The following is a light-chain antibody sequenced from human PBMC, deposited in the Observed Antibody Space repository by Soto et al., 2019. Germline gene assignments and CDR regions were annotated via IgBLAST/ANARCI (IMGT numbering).Light chain of an antibody. CDR3: SSYTSSSTWV. V-gene: IGLV2-14*01. CDR1: SSDVGGYNY. J-gene: IGLJ3*02. CDR2: EVI. Sequence: QLVLTQPASVSGSPGQSITISCTGTSSDVGGYNYVSWYQQYPGKAPKLMIYEVINRPSGVSNRFSGSKSGNTASLTISGLQAEDEADYYCSSYTSSSTWVFGGGTKLT.